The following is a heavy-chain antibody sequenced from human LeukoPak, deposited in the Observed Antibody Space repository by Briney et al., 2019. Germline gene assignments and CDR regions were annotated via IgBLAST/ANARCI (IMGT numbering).Heavy chain of an antibody. Sequence: ASVKVSCMASGYTFTNYDINGVRQATGQGREWMGWMNPNSGNTGYAQKFQGRVTMTRNTPISTPYMELSSLTSDDTAVYYCARGPSSSWSPGWFDPWGQGTLVTVSS. CDR1: GYTFTNYD. J-gene: IGHJ5*02. CDR2: MNPNSGNT. CDR3: ARGPSSSWSPGWFDP. V-gene: IGHV1-8*01. D-gene: IGHD6-13*01.